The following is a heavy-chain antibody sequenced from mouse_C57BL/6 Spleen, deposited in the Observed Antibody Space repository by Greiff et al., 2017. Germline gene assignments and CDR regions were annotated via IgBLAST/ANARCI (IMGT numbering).Heavy chain of an antibody. CDR3: TRWILEIDDAMDD. J-gene: IGHJ4*01. CDR1: GYTFTDYE. Sequence: VKLVESGAELVRPGASVTLSCKASGYTFTDYEMHWVKQTPVHGLEWIGAIDPETGGTAYNQKFKGKAIMTADKSASTAYMELRSLTSEDSAVYYCTRWILEIDDAMDDWGQGTSVTVAS. V-gene: IGHV1-15*01. CDR2: IDPETGGT. D-gene: IGHD2-3*01.